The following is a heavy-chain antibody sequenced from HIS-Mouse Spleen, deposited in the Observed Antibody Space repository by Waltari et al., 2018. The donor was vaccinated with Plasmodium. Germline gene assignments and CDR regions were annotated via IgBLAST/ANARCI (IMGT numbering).Heavy chain of an antibody. D-gene: IGHD6-13*01. Sequence: EVQLVESGGGLVQPGGSLRLSCAASGFTFSSYSMSWGRQAPGKGLEWVANIKQDGSEKYYVDSVKGRFTISRDNAKNSLYLQMNSLRAEDTAVYYCASSWYWYFDLWGRGTLVTVSS. J-gene: IGHJ2*01. V-gene: IGHV3-7*01. CDR2: IKQDGSEK. CDR1: GFTFSSYS. CDR3: ASSWYWYFDL.